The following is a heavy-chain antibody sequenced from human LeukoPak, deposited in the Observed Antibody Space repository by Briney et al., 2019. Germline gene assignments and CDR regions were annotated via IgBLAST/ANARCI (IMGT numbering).Heavy chain of an antibody. J-gene: IGHJ3*02. CDR3: ATVMMNTHNAFDI. D-gene: IGHD3-16*01. CDR2: IKQHGSEK. Sequence: GGSLRLSCEASGFSFSNYWMTWVRQTPGKGLEWVANIKQHGSEKDYVDSVKGRFTLSRDNAKNSVYLQMNSLRAEDTAVYYCATVMMNTHNAFDIWGQGTVVTVSS. CDR1: GFSFSNYW. V-gene: IGHV3-7*05.